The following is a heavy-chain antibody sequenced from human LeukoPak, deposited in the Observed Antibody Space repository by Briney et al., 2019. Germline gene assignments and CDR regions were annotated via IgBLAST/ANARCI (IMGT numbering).Heavy chain of an antibody. CDR3: ARDRGGIVVVPAAMGYCWFDP. CDR2: ISAYNGNT. V-gene: IGHV1-18*01. J-gene: IGHJ5*02. CDR1: GYTFTSYG. Sequence: GASVKVSCKASGYTFTSYGISWVRQAPGQGLEWMGWISAYNGNTNYAQKLQGRVTMTTDTPTSTAYMELRSLRSDDTAVYYCARDRGGIVVVPAAMGYCWFDPWGQGTLVTVSS. D-gene: IGHD2-2*01.